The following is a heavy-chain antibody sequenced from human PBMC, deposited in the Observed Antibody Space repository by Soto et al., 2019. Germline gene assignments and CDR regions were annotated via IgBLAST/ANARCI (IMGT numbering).Heavy chain of an antibody. J-gene: IGHJ6*02. CDR3: ARQGFGPLHGRVDV. Sequence: QVQLQESGPGLVKPSETLSLSCTVSGGSISSYYWSWFRQSPGKRMEWIGYVHHSWGSSYNPSLQSRAAISLDTSKSQFSLKVTSVTATDTAVYYCARQGFGPLHGRVDVWGQGTTVTVSS. CDR2: VHHSWGS. CDR1: GGSISSYY. V-gene: IGHV4-59*08. D-gene: IGHD3-10*01.